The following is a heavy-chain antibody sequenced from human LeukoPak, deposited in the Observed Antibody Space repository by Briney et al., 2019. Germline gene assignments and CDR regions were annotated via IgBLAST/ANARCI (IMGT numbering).Heavy chain of an antibody. CDR1: GYTFTGYY. Sequence: ASVKVSCKASGYTFTGYYMHWVRQAPGQGFEWMGWINPNSGGTNYAQKFQGRVTMTRDTSISTAYMELSRLRSDDTAVYYCARVAGTLDAFDIWGQGTMVTVSS. V-gene: IGHV1-2*02. J-gene: IGHJ3*02. CDR2: INPNSGGT. CDR3: ARVAGTLDAFDI. D-gene: IGHD1-1*01.